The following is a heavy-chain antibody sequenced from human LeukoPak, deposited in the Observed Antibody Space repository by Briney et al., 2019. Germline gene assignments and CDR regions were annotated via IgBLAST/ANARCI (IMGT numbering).Heavy chain of an antibody. V-gene: IGHV3-74*03. CDR3: VKGGHKLDIQTTHYYCGLDV. CDR2: VESDARRT. D-gene: IGHD5-12*01. CDR1: GFTLSDHW. J-gene: IGHJ6*02. Sequence: GGSLRLSCVASGFTLSDHWMYWVRQGPSRGLAHVSRVESDARRTTYADSVKGRFTISRDDAKNTMYLQMNSLRVEDTAVYYCVKGGHKLDIQTTHYYCGLDVWGQGTTVAVS.